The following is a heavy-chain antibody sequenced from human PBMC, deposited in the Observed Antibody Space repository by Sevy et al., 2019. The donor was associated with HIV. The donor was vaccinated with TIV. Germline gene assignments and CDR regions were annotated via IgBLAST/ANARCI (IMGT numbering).Heavy chain of an antibody. Sequence: GGSLRLSCAASTFRVIDNYMSWVRQAPGKGLEWVSTIYSGGSTFYADSVKGRFTISRDNSKNTLYLQMNSLRAEDTAVYYCARDRYYDASGYYYYYYGLDVWVQGTTVTVSS. CDR2: IYSGGST. CDR1: TFRVIDNY. CDR3: ARDRYYDASGYYYYYYGLDV. V-gene: IGHV3-66*01. D-gene: IGHD3-22*01. J-gene: IGHJ6*02.